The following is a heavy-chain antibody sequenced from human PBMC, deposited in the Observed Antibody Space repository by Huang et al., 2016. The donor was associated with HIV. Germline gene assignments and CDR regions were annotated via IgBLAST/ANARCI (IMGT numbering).Heavy chain of an antibody. Sequence: QVQLQESGPGLVKPSETLSLSCTVSGGSIRSHHWSWIRQPPGTGLEWIATISDTERTNYNPSLKSRVAMSLDTSKNNFSLKLTSVTAADTAVYYCARSPQIYQTSGLAHYYFDFWGRGTLVTVSS. CDR2: ISDTERT. J-gene: IGHJ2*01. V-gene: IGHV4-59*11. CDR3: ARSPQIYQTSGLAHYYFDF. CDR1: GGSIRSHH. D-gene: IGHD6-19*01.